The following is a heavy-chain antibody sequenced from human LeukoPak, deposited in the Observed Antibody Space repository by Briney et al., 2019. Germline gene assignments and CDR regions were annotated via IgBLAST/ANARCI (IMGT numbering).Heavy chain of an antibody. V-gene: IGHV7-4-1*02. Sequence: ASVNVSCKASEYTFTSYAMNWVRQAPGQGLEWMGWINTNTGNPTYAQGFTGRFVFSLDTSVSTAYLQISSLKAEDTAVYYCARGHPHYYDSSGYVFWGQGTMVTVSS. CDR1: EYTFTSYA. D-gene: IGHD3-22*01. J-gene: IGHJ3*01. CDR3: ARGHPHYYDSSGYVF. CDR2: INTNTGNP.